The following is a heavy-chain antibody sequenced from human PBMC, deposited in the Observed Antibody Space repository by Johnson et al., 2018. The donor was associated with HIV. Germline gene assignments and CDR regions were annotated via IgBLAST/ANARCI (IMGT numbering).Heavy chain of an antibody. V-gene: IGHV3-66*02. CDR1: GFTVSSNY. J-gene: IGHJ3*02. D-gene: IGHD3-10*01. CDR2: IYSGGST. Sequence: VQLVESGGGLVQPGGSLRLSCAASGFTVSSNYMSWVRQAPGKGLEWVSVIYSGGSTYYADSVQGRFTISRDNAKNSLYLQMNSLRTEDTAVYSCARDLRFDRLVQGRVIISGVFDMWGQGTVVHVSS. CDR3: ARDLRFDRLVQGRVIISGVFDM.